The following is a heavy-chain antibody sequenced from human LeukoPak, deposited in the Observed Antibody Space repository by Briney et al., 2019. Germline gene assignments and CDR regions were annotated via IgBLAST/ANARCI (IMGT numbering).Heavy chain of an antibody. J-gene: IGHJ4*02. CDR3: VRDSPTGYYTDH. V-gene: IGHV3-74*01. D-gene: IGHD3/OR15-3a*01. Sequence: PGGSLRLSCAASGFTFSGYWMHWVRQAPGKGLVGVSRISNDGSSTTYADSVKGRFTISRDDAKNTVYLQMNSLRAEDTAVYYCVRDSPTGYYTDHWGQGTLVTVSS. CDR1: GFTFSGYW. CDR2: ISNDGSST.